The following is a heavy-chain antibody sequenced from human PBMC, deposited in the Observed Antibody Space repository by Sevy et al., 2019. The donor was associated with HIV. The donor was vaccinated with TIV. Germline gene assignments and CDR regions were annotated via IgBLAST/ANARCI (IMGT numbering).Heavy chain of an antibody. CDR1: GFTFSKYS. J-gene: IGHJ4*02. D-gene: IGHD2-8*01. CDR2: LSFGCGEI. CDR3: AKEGCSKPHDY. Sequence: GGSLRLSCAASGFTFSKYSMSWVRQPPGKGLEWVSTLSFGCGEINYEDSVKGRFTISRDNSKSSVYLQMNNLRPEDTGVYYCAKEGCSKPHDYWGQGTLVTVSS. V-gene: IGHV3-23*01.